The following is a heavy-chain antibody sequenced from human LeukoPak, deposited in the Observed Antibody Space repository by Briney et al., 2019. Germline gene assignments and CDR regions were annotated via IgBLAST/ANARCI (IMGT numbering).Heavy chain of an antibody. Sequence: SETLSLTCTVSGGSISSYYWSWIRQPPGKGLEWIGYIYYSGSTNYNPSLKSRVTISVDTSKNQFSLKLSSVTAADTAVYYCARELRFGELRRIDVWGKGTTVTVSS. V-gene: IGHV4-59*01. CDR2: IYYSGST. D-gene: IGHD3-10*01. J-gene: IGHJ6*04. CDR3: ARELRFGELRRIDV. CDR1: GGSISSYY.